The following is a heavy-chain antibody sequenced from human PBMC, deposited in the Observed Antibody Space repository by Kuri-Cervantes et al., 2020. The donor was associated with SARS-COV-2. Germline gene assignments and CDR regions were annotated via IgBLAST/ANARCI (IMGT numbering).Heavy chain of an antibody. V-gene: IGHV1-2*02. CDR1: GYTFTGYY. CDR3: ARDRTRSSWYVWGGSIYGMDV. Sequence: ASVKVSCKASGYTFTGYYMHWGRQAPGQGLEWMGWINPNSGGTNYAQKFQGRVTMTRDTYISTAYMELSRRRSEDTAVYYCARDRTRSSWYVWGGSIYGMDVWAQGTTVTVSS. CDR2: INPNSGGT. D-gene: IGHD6-13*01. J-gene: IGHJ6*02.